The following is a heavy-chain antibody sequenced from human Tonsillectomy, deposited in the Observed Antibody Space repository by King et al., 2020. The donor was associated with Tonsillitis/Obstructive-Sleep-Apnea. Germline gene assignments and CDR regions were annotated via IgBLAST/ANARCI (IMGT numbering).Heavy chain of an antibody. V-gene: IGHV4-34*01. CDR2: IDDSGSA. CDR3: SRTPPGRFCSGGSCHRARRDFDS. J-gene: IGHJ4*02. D-gene: IGHD2-15*01. Sequence: VQLQQWGAGLLKPSETLSLTCTVYGGSFRGYYWSWIRQSPRKGLEWIGEIDDSGSAIYNPSLESRVTFSVDTSKNQFSLKLTSVTAADTAVYFCSRTPPGRFCSGGSCHRARRDFDSWGQGTLVTVSS. CDR1: GGSFRGYY.